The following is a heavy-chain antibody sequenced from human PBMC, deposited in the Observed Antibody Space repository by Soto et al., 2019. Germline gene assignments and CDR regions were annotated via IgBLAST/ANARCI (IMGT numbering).Heavy chain of an antibody. V-gene: IGHV3-33*01. CDR3: ARNYDSWGGYHYY. D-gene: IGHD3-3*01. CDR1: GFTFSSYG. CDR2: IWHDGSYK. Sequence: QVQLVESGGGVVQPGRSLRLSCAASGFTFSSYGMHWVRQAPGKGLEWVAVIWHDGSYKYYADSVKGRFTISRDNSKNTLSLQMSSLSPEDTAVYYCARNYDSWGGYHYYWGQGTLVIVSS. J-gene: IGHJ4*02.